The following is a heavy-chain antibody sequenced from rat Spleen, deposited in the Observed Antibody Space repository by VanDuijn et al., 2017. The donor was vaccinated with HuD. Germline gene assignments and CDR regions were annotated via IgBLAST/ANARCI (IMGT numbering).Heavy chain of an antibody. CDR3: TRDPGNSFDY. D-gene: IGHD1-4*01. V-gene: IGHV5-31*01. J-gene: IGHJ2*01. Sequence: EVQLVASGGGLVQPGRSLKLSCVDSGLTFNNYRMTWIRQAPGKGLEWVASISNTGGSNYFPDSVKGRFTISRDNAKSTLYLEMNSLRSEDTATYYCTRDPGNSFDYWGQGVMVTVSS. CDR2: ISNTGGSN. CDR1: GLTFNNYR.